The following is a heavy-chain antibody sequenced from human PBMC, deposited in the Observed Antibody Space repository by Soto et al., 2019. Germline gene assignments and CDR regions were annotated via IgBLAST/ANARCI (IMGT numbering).Heavy chain of an antibody. V-gene: IGHV3-33*01. Sequence: GGSLRLSCAVPGGIFHGYGMHWVRQAPGKGLEWVAIIRFDGSNEEYAGSVKGRFTISRDNSMNTLYLQMNTLGAEDTAVYYCARDGIGGTVFRGYLDYWGRGTVVTVSS. CDR1: GGIFHGYG. CDR2: IRFDGSNE. CDR3: ARDGIGGTVFRGYLDY. J-gene: IGHJ4*02. D-gene: IGHD1-1*01.